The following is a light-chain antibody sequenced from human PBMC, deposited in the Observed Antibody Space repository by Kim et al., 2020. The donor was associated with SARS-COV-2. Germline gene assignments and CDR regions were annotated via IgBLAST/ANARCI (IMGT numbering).Light chain of an antibody. CDR3: QQTYSTPPT. Sequence: ASVGDRVTITCRESQSISSYLNWYQQKPGKAPKPLIYAASSLQSGVPSRFSGSGSGTDFTLTISSLQPEDFATYSCQQTYSTPPTFGQGTKVDIK. V-gene: IGKV1-39*01. J-gene: IGKJ1*01. CDR2: AAS. CDR1: QSISSY.